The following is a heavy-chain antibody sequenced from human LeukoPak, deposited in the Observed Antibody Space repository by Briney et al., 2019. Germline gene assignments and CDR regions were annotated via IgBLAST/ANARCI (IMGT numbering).Heavy chain of an antibody. CDR2: IHYSGSS. CDR3: ARHRSGWLQSSFDY. CDR1: GGSISSSSSY. Sequence: SETLSLTCNVSGGSISSSSSYWGWIRQPPGKGLEWIGSIHYSGSSFDNPALKSRVTISVDTSKNQFSLKLSSVTAADTAVYYCARHRSGWLQSSFDYWGQGTLVTVSS. V-gene: IGHV4-39*01. D-gene: IGHD5-24*01. J-gene: IGHJ4*02.